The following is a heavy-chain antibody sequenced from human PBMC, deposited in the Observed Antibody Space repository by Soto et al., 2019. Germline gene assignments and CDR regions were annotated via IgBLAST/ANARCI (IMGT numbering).Heavy chain of an antibody. CDR3: ARDGTTGTSCFDP. V-gene: IGHV1-69*08. D-gene: IGHD1-1*01. Sequence: QVQLVQSGAEVKKPGSSVKVSCKASGGTFSSYTISWVRQAPGQGLEWMGRIIPILGIANYAQKFQGRVTITADKSTSTAYMELSSLRSEDTAVYYCARDGTTGTSCFDPWGQGTLVTVSS. CDR1: GGTFSSYT. J-gene: IGHJ5*02. CDR2: IIPILGIA.